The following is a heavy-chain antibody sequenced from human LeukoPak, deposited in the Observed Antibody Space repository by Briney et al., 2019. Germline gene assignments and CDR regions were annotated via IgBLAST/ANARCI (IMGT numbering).Heavy chain of an antibody. J-gene: IGHJ6*02. CDR1: GYTFTGYY. CDR3: ARDGDIVVVPAAIYYYYYGMDV. Sequence: ASVKVSCKASGYTFTGYYMHWVRQAPGQGLEWMGWINPNSGGTNYAQKFQGRVTMTRDTSISTAYMELSRLRSDDTAVYYCARDGDIVVVPAAIYYYYYGMDVWGQGTTVTVSS. CDR2: INPNSGGT. D-gene: IGHD2-2*01. V-gene: IGHV1-2*02.